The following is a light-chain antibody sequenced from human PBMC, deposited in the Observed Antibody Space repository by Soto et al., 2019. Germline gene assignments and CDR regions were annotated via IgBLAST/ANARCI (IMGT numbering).Light chain of an antibody. Sequence: EIVLTQSPATLSLSPGERATLSCRASQSVSSYLAWYQQKPGQAPRLLIYDASNSATGIPARFSCSASGTDFPLTIGSLAAAGFAVYYCQQRSDWPWVTFGQGTRLEIK. V-gene: IGKV3-11*01. CDR3: QQRSDWPWVT. CDR1: QSVSSY. CDR2: DAS. J-gene: IGKJ5*01.